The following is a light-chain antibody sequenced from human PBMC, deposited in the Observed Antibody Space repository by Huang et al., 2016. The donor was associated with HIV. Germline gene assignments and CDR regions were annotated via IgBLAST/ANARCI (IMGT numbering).Light chain of an antibody. Sequence: DIQLTQSPSAMSASVGDRVSITCRASQGIANYLAWFQQKPGGAPKRLIYAESSLQSGAPSRFSGSGSGTKFTLTISSLQPEDFATYYCLQQHGYPRTFGQGTKV. CDR3: LQQHGYPRT. CDR1: QGIANY. J-gene: IGKJ1*01. CDR2: AES. V-gene: IGKV1-17*03.